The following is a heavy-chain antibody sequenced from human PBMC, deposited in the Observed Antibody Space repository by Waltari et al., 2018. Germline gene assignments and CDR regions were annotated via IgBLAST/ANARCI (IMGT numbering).Heavy chain of an antibody. CDR1: GYTFTDYY. CDR3: ATGPWSVTP. CDR2: VEPEDGET. Sequence: EVQLVQSGAEVKKPGATVKISCKVSGYTFTDYYMHWVQQAPGKGLEWMGVVEPEDGETIYSEKIKGSVTMTADTSADTAEMEWGSWRSEDTADYYCATGPWSVTPWGQGTLVTVSS. D-gene: IGHD3-3*01. J-gene: IGHJ5*02. V-gene: IGHV1-69-2*01.